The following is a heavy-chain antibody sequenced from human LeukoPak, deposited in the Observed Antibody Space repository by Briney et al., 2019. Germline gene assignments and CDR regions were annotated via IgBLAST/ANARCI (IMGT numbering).Heavy chain of an antibody. CDR2: IYHSGST. J-gene: IGHJ4*02. D-gene: IGHD3-10*01. CDR3: ARETDGSGSYIALDY. Sequence: SETLSLTCAVSGGSISSSNWWSWVRQPPGKGLEWIGEIYHSGSTNYNPSLKSRVTISVDKSKNQFSLKLSSVTAADTAVYYCARETDGSGSYIALDYWGQGTLVTVSS. V-gene: IGHV4-4*02. CDR1: GGSISSSNW.